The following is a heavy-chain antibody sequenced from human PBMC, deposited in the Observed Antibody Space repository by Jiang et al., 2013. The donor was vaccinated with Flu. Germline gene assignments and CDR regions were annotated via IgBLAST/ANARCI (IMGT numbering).Heavy chain of an antibody. V-gene: IGHV4-39*07. Sequence: CTVSGGSISRSTYHWGWIRQPPGKGLEWIGSIFYSGSTNYNPSLKSRVTISGDMSKNQFSLKLRSVTAADSAVYYCARLFLCSGSSCIDYWGQGTLVTVSS. CDR3: ARLFLCSGSSCIDY. CDR1: GGSISRSTYH. J-gene: IGHJ4*02. CDR2: IFYSGST. D-gene: IGHD2-15*01.